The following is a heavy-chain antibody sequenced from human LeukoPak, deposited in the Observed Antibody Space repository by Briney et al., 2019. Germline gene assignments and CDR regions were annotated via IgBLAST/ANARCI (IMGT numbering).Heavy chain of an antibody. CDR2: IYYSGST. Sequence: SETLSLTCTVSGGSISSYYWSWIRQPPGKGLEWIGYIYYSGSTNYNPSLKSRVTISVDTSKNQFSLKLSSVTAADTAVYYCARGDLSLFDYWGQGTLVTVSS. CDR1: GGSISSYY. V-gene: IGHV4-59*12. J-gene: IGHJ4*02. CDR3: ARGDLSLFDY.